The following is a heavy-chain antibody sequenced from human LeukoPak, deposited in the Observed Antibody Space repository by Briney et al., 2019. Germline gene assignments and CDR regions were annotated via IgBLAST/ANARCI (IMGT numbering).Heavy chain of an antibody. Sequence: GGSLRLSCAASGFTFSDYYMSWIRQAPGKGLEWVSYISSSGSTIYYADSVKGRFTTSRDNAKNSLYLQMNSLRAEDTAVYYCAREIVLRLVKVNDYWGQGTLVTVSS. V-gene: IGHV3-11*01. CDR2: ISSSGSTI. CDR1: GFTFSDYY. D-gene: IGHD6-19*01. CDR3: AREIVLRLVKVNDY. J-gene: IGHJ4*02.